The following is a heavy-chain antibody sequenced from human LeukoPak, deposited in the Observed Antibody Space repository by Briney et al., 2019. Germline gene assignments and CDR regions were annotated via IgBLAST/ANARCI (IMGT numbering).Heavy chain of an antibody. D-gene: IGHD6-13*01. CDR3: ARDPIGSSWPYYFDY. CDR1: GYTFTSYA. V-gene: IGHV1-3*01. Sequence: ASVKVSCKASGYTFTSYAMHWVRQAPGQRLEWMEWINAGNGNTKYSQKFQGRVTITRDTSASTAYMELSSLRSEDTAVYYCARDPIGSSWPYYFDYWGQGTLVTVSS. CDR2: INAGNGNT. J-gene: IGHJ4*02.